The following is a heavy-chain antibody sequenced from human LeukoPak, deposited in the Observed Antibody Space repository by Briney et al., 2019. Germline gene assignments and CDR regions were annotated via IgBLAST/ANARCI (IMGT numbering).Heavy chain of an antibody. CDR2: ISGSGGGT. V-gene: IGHV3-23*01. D-gene: IGHD5-12*01. J-gene: IGHJ3*02. Sequence: GGSLRLSCAASGFTFSSYAMSWVRQAPGKGLEWVSAISGSGGGTYYADSVKGRFTISRDNTKNTLYLQMNSLRAEDTAVYYCAKHSQLLGYSGYENDALDIWGQGTMVTVSS. CDR3: AKHSQLLGYSGYENDALDI. CDR1: GFTFSSYA.